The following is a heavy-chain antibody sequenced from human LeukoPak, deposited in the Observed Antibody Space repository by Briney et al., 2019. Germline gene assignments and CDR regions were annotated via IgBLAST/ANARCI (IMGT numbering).Heavy chain of an antibody. CDR1: GFTFSSYA. CDR3: AKVTRDILTGYYMGYFQR. J-gene: IGHJ1*01. CDR2: ISGSGGST. V-gene: IGHV3-23*01. Sequence: GGSLRLSCAASGFTFSSYAMSWVRQAPGKGLEWVSAISGSGGSTYYADSVKGRFTISRDNSKNTLYLQMDSLRAEDTAVYYCAKVTRDILTGYYMGYFQRWGQGTLVTVSS. D-gene: IGHD3-9*01.